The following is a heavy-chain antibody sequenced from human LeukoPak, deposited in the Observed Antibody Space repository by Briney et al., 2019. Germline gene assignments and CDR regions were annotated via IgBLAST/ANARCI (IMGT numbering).Heavy chain of an antibody. Sequence: SETLSLTCTVSGGSIGSSSYYWDWIRQPPGKGLEWIGSLYYSGRTYYNPSLKSRVTISVDTSKNQFSLKVSSVTAADTAVYYCASVKLRLTLTQYDAFDIWAKGHWSPSLQ. CDR1: GGSIGSSSYY. J-gene: IGHJ3*02. CDR3: ASVKLRLTLTQYDAFDI. CDR2: LYYSGRT. D-gene: IGHD2-8*01. V-gene: IGHV4-39*01.